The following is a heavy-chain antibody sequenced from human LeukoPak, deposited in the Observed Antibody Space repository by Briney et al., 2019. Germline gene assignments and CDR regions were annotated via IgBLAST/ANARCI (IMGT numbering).Heavy chain of an antibody. CDR1: GFTFSSYS. J-gene: IGHJ4*02. V-gene: IGHV3-21*01. D-gene: IGHD6-13*01. Sequence: GGSLRLSCAASGFTFSSYSMNWVRPAPGKGLEWVSSISSSSSYIYYADSVKGRFTISRDNAKNSLYLQMNSLRAEDTAVYYCARVVEGIAAASFDWGQGTLVTVSS. CDR3: ARVVEGIAAASFD. CDR2: ISSSSSYI.